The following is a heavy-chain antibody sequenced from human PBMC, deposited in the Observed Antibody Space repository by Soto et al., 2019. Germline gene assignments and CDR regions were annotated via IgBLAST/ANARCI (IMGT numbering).Heavy chain of an antibody. CDR3: ARDSSGRHDY. D-gene: IGHD3-22*01. CDR1: GGSVRSGSYY. J-gene: IGHJ4*02. Sequence: SETLSLTCSVSGGSVRSGSYYWTWIRQPPGKGLEWIGYIYQSGTTNYNASLKSRVTIAIDTSKNQFFLKLNSVTAADTAVYYCARDSSGRHDYWGQGTLVTVSS. V-gene: IGHV4-61*01. CDR2: IYQSGTT.